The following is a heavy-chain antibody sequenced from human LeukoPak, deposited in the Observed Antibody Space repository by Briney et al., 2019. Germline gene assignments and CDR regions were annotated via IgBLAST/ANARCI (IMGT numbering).Heavy chain of an antibody. CDR3: ANGDCRGGRCSSGAY. CDR1: GFNFRNYG. Sequence: GGSLRLSCAASGFNFRNYGMHWVRQAPGKGLEWVAYTRDDGSKNWYGDSVKGRFTISRDNSKSTLYLQMNSLRGEDTAVYYCANGDCRGGRCSSGAYWGQGTLVNVSS. CDR2: TRDDGSKN. V-gene: IGHV3-30*02. D-gene: IGHD2-15*01. J-gene: IGHJ4*02.